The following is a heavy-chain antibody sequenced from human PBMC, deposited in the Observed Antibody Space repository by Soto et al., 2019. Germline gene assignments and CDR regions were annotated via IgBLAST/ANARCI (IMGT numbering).Heavy chain of an antibody. CDR3: ARADGSGTYGSLDP. CDR1: GGTFSSYA. D-gene: IGHD3-10*01. V-gene: IGHV1-69*01. CDR2: VIHIFGTT. Sequence: QIQLVQSGAEVKKPGSSVKISCKASGGTFSSYAINWVRQAPGQGLEWMGGVIHIFGTTNYAQNFQGRVTVTAAYSTTTAYMVLNSMRSEDTAMYYWARADGSGTYGSLDPWGQGTLVTVSS. J-gene: IGHJ5*02.